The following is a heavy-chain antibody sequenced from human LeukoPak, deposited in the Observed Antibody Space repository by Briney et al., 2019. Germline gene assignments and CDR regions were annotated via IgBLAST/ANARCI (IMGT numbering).Heavy chain of an antibody. CDR1: GFTFSNYW. Sequence: GGSLRLSCAVSGFTFSNYWTYWVRQAPGKGLVWVSRINTDGSSTTYADSVKGRFTISRDNAKNTVHLQMNRLRAEDTAVYYCARGLVGLYYYYYYMDVWGKGTTVTVSS. J-gene: IGHJ6*03. V-gene: IGHV3-74*01. CDR2: INTDGSST. CDR3: ARGLVGLYYYYYYMDV. D-gene: IGHD2-21*01.